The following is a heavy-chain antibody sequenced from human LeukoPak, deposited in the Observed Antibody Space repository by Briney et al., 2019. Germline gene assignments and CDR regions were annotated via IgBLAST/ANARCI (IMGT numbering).Heavy chain of an antibody. CDR1: GYTFPSYD. D-gene: IGHD6-6*01. V-gene: IGHV1-8*01. Sequence: SVKVSCKASGYTFPSYDINWVRQATGQGLEWMGWMNPNSGNTGYAQKLQGRVTMTTDTSTSTAYMELRSLRSDDTAVYYCARDLAARRFFDYWGQGTLVTVSS. J-gene: IGHJ4*02. CDR3: ARDLAARRFFDY. CDR2: MNPNSGNT.